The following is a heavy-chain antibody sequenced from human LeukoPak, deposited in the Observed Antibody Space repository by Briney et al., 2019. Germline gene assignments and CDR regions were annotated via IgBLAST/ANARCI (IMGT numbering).Heavy chain of an antibody. V-gene: IGHV3-48*03. CDR1: GFTFSSYE. Sequence: GGSLRLSCAASGFTFSSYEMNWVRKAPGKGLERVSYIGSGGSTIYYADSVKGRFTISRDNATNSLYLQMNSLRAEDTAVYYCAELGITMIGGVWGKGTTVTISS. CDR3: AELGITMIGGV. D-gene: IGHD3-10*02. J-gene: IGHJ6*04. CDR2: IGSGGSTI.